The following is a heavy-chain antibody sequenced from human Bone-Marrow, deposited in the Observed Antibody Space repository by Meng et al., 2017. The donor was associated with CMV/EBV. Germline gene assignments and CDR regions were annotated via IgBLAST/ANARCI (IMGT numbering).Heavy chain of an antibody. J-gene: IGHJ6*02. CDR2: ISWDGGST. CDR1: GFTFDDYT. CDR3: AKGRYYYGMDV. Sequence: GESLKISCAASGFTFDDYTMHWVRQAPGKGREWVSLISWDGGSTYYADSVKGRFTISRDNSKNSLYLQMNSLRTEDTALYYCAKGRYYYGMDVWGQGTTVTVSS. V-gene: IGHV3-43*01.